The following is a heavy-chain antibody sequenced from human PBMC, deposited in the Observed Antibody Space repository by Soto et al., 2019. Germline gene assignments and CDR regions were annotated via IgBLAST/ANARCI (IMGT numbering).Heavy chain of an antibody. J-gene: IGHJ4*02. D-gene: IGHD4-17*01. Sequence: SETLSLTCTVSGGSISSYYWSWIRQPAGKGLEWIGRIYTSGSTNYNPSLKSRVTMSVDTSKNQFSLKLSSVTAADTAVYYCAREGMTTVASYYIDYSGPGPLLTGS. CDR3: AREGMTTVASYYIDY. CDR1: GGSISSYY. CDR2: IYTSGST. V-gene: IGHV4-4*07.